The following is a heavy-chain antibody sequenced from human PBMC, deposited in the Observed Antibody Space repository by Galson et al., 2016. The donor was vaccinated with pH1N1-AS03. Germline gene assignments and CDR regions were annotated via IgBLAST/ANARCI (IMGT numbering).Heavy chain of an antibody. Sequence: SVKVSCKASGYTFNSWGINWVRQAPGQGLEWMGWINTHTGKPTYAPGFIGRFVFSMDPSVSTAYVQLNSLKADDTGVYYCLRVASSRFDNWGQGTLVTVSS. J-gene: IGHJ4*02. CDR3: LRVASSRFDN. CDR1: GYTFNSWG. D-gene: IGHD6-19*01. CDR2: INTHTGKP. V-gene: IGHV7-4-1*02.